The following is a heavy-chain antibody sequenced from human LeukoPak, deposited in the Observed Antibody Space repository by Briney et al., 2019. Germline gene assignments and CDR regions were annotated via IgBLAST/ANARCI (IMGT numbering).Heavy chain of an antibody. J-gene: IGHJ3*02. D-gene: IGHD1-1*01. Sequence: GASVKVSCKASVGTFSSYAISWVRQAPGQGLEWMGGIIPIFGTANYAQKFQGRVTITADESTSTAYMELSSLRSEDTAVYYCARDLTVEDAFDIWGQGTMVTVSS. CDR2: IIPIFGTA. V-gene: IGHV1-69*13. CDR3: ARDLTVEDAFDI. CDR1: VGTFSSYA.